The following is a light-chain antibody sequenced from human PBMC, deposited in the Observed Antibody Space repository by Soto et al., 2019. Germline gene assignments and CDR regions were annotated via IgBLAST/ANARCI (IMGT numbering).Light chain of an antibody. CDR2: DVS. V-gene: IGLV2-14*01. CDR3: SSYTSSSTLYV. CDR1: SSDVGGYNY. J-gene: IGLJ1*01. Sequence: QSELTQPASVSGSHGQSITISCTGTSSDVGGYNYVSWYQQHPGKAPKLMIYDVSNRPSGVSNRFSGSKSGNTASLTISGLQAEDEADYYCSSYTSSSTLYVFGTGTKVTVL.